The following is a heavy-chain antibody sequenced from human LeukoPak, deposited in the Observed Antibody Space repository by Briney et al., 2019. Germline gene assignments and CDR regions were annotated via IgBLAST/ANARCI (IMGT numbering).Heavy chain of an antibody. CDR1: GGSISSTNDY. V-gene: IGHV4-39*07. J-gene: IGHJ4*02. CDR3: ARGLRPLFSPRRYFDY. CDR2: INHSGST. Sequence: SETLSLTCSVSGGSISSTNDYWGWIRQPPGKGLEWIGEINHSGSTNYNPSLKSRVTISVDTSKNQFSLKLSSVTAADTAVYYCARGLRPLFSPRRYFDYWGQGTLVTVSS. D-gene: IGHD2/OR15-2a*01.